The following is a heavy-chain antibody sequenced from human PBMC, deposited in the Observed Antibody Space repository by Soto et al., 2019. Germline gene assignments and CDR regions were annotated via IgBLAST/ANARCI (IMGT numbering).Heavy chain of an antibody. V-gene: IGHV3-64D*06. Sequence: GVLRLSCSASGFIFSESTIYWVRQVPGKGLEAISAVSTSGRSTYYADSVKDRFTISRDNSKNTLFLQMGSLRPEDTAIYYCVKQAHGLDGVAFDYWGQGTQVTVS. D-gene: IGHD2-15*01. CDR3: VKQAHGLDGVAFDY. J-gene: IGHJ4*02. CDR1: GFIFSEST. CDR2: VSTSGRST.